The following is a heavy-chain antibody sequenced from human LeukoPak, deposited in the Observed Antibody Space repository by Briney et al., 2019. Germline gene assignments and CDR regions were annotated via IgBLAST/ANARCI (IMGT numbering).Heavy chain of an antibody. D-gene: IGHD6-6*01. V-gene: IGHV3-30*02. CDR3: AKDPGVYGSSPSRFDP. CDR1: GFTFSSYG. J-gene: IGHJ5*02. CDR2: IRYDGSNK. Sequence: GGSLRLSCAASGFTFSSYGMHWVRQAPGKGLEWVAFIRYDGSNKYYADSVKGRFTISRDNSKNTLYLQMNSLRAEDTAVYYCAKDPGVYGSSPSRFDPWGQGTLVTVSS.